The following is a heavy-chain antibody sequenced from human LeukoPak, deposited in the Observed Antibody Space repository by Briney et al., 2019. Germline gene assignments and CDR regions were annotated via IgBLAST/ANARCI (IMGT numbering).Heavy chain of an antibody. J-gene: IGHJ4*02. CDR1: GFTFGKYW. V-gene: IGHV3-23*01. D-gene: IGHD6-13*01. CDR2: IYENGGTT. CDR3: AKDFSQQLVGPFDY. Sequence: GGSLRLSCVASGFTFGKYWMSWVRQAPEKGLEFVSGIYENGGTTYYADSVKGRFTISRDNSKNTLYLQMNSLRAEDTAVYYCAKDFSQQLVGPFDYWGQGTLVTVSS.